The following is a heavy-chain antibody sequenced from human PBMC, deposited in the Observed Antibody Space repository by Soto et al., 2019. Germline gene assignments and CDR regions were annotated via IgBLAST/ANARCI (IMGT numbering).Heavy chain of an antibody. CDR2: IYSGGST. CDR1: GFTVSSNY. CDR3: ARDHYDILTGYYLGDY. J-gene: IGHJ4*02. V-gene: IGHV3-66*01. D-gene: IGHD3-9*01. Sequence: GGSLRLSCAASGFTVSSNYMSWVRQAPGKGLEWVSVIYSGGSTYYADSVKGRFTISRDNSKNTLYLQMNSLRAEDTAVYYCARDHYDILTGYYLGDYWGQGTLVTVSS.